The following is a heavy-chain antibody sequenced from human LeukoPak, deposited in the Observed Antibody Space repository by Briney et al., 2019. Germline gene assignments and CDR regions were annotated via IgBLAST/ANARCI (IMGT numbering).Heavy chain of an antibody. V-gene: IGHV3-23*01. J-gene: IGHJ4*02. D-gene: IGHD3-3*01. Sequence: GGSLRLSCAASGFTFSSYAMSWVRQAPGKGLEWVSAISGSGGSTYYADSVKGRFTISRDNSKNTLYLQMNSLRAEDTAVYYCAEARGYDFWSGYCLDYWGQGTLVTVSS. CDR2: ISGSGGST. CDR1: GFTFSSYA. CDR3: AEARGYDFWSGYCLDY.